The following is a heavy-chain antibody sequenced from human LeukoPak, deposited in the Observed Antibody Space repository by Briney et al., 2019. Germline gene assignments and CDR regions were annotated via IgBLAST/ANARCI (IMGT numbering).Heavy chain of an antibody. CDR1: GYSISSGYY. CDR3: ARCDQLQYFDY. J-gene: IGHJ4*02. Sequence: PSETLSLTCAVSGYSISSGYYWGWIRRPPGKGREGIGSIYHSGSTYYNPSLKSRVTISVDTSKNQFSLKLSSVTAADTAVYYCARCDQLQYFDYWGQGTLVTVSS. CDR2: IYHSGST. V-gene: IGHV4-38-2*01. D-gene: IGHD2-2*01.